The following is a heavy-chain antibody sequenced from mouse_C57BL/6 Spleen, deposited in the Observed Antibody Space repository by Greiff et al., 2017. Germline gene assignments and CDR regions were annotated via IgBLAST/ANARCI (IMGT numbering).Heavy chain of an antibody. J-gene: IGHJ3*01. CDR2: INPNNGGT. CDR1: GYTFTDYN. V-gene: IGHV1-18*01. Sequence: VQLQQSGPELVKPGASVKISCKASGYTFTDYNMDWVKQSHGKSLEWIGDINPNNGGTIYNEKFKGKATLTVDKSSSTVYMELRSLTSEDTAVYYCAISGYDYGGWFAYWGQGTLVTVSA. CDR3: AISGYDYGGWFAY. D-gene: IGHD2-4*01.